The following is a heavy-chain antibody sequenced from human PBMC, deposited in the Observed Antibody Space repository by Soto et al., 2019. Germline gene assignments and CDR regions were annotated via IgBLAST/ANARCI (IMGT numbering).Heavy chain of an antibody. J-gene: IGHJ2*01. D-gene: IGHD3-9*01. CDR1: GGSFSGYY. CDR3: ARESHDILTGPPWVWYFDL. Sequence: QVQLQQWGAGPLRPLETLSLTCGVSGGSFSGYYWAWIRQSPGKGLEWIGEINDRGSINYTPSLKSRVSISVDTSRNHYALNLGSVTAADTAVYYCARESHDILTGPPWVWYFDLWGRGTLVTVSS. CDR2: INDRGSI. V-gene: IGHV4-34*01.